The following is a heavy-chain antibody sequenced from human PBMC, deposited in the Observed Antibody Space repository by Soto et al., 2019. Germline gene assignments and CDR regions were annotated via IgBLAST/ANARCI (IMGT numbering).Heavy chain of an antibody. CDR2: IYSDGSST. Sequence: GSLRLSCAASGFIYSSYWMHWVRQAPGQGLVWVSRIYSDGSSTTYADYVKGRFTISRDNAKNTLYLQMSSLRVEDTAVYYCARGHSVSGRYYGMDVWGQGTTVTVSS. CDR3: ARGHSVSGRYYGMDV. CDR1: GFIYSSYW. J-gene: IGHJ6*02. V-gene: IGHV3-74*01. D-gene: IGHD3-10*01.